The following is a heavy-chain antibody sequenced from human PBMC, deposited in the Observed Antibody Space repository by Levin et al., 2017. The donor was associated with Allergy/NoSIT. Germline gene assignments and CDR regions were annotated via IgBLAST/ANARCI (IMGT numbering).Heavy chain of an antibody. D-gene: IGHD3-16*02. V-gene: IGHV4-30-4*01. CDR1: GGSISSGDYY. Sequence: SETLSLTCTVSGGSISSGDYYWSWIRQPPGKGLEWIGYIYYSGSTYYNPSLKSRVTISVDTSKNQFSLKLSSVTAADTAVYYCARDSDYDYVWGSYRHDAFDIWGQGTMVTVSS. CDR2: IYYSGST. CDR3: ARDSDYDYVWGSYRHDAFDI. J-gene: IGHJ3*02.